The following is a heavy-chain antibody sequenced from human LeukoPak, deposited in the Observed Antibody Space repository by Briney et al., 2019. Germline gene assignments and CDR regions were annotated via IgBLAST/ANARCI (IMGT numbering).Heavy chain of an antibody. V-gene: IGHV4-39*01. Sequence: PSETLSLTCTVSGGSIRSSYYYGGWIRQPPGKGLEWIGSIYDSGGTYYNPALKSRVPISVDTSKTQFSLKLNSVTAADTAVYYCARGRGSGSYYLFDYWGQGTLVTVSS. CDR2: IYDSGGT. D-gene: IGHD3-10*01. J-gene: IGHJ4*02. CDR1: GGSIRSSYYY. CDR3: ARGRGSGSYYLFDY.